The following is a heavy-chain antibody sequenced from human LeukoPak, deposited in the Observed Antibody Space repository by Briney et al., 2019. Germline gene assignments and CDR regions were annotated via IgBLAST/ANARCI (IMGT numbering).Heavy chain of an antibody. Sequence: GGSLRLSCAASGFTFSSYSMNWVRQAPGKGLEWVSSISSSSSYIYYADSVKGRFTISRDNAKNSLYLQMNSLRAEDTAVYYCARVGYDFWSGYGSSMDVWGQGTTVTVSS. V-gene: IGHV3-21*01. J-gene: IGHJ6*02. CDR2: ISSSSSYI. D-gene: IGHD3-3*01. CDR1: GFTFSSYS. CDR3: ARVGYDFWSGYGSSMDV.